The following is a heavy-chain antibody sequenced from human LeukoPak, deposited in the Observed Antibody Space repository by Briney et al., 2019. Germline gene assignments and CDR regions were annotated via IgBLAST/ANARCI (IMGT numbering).Heavy chain of an antibody. CDR1: GYTFTTYA. CDR3: ARGAGYPYYFDY. J-gene: IGHJ4*02. CDR2: INPNSGGT. D-gene: IGHD3-9*01. V-gene: IGHV1-2*02. Sequence: ASVKVSCKASGYTFTTYAMNWVRQAPGQGLGWMGWINPNSGGTNYAQKFQGRVTMTRDTSISTAYMELSRLRSDDTAVYYCARGAGYPYYFDYWGQGTLVTVSS.